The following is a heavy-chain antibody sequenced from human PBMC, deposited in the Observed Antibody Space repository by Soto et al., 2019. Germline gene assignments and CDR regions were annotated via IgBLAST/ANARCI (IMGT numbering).Heavy chain of an antibody. J-gene: IGHJ6*02. CDR2: ISGSGGST. Sequence: VGSLRLSCAASGFTFSSYAMSWVRQAPGKGLEWVSAISGSGGSTYYADSVKGRFTISRDNSKNTLYLQMNSLRAEDTAVYYCATTLNRIFSGSGWGQGTTVTVSS. CDR3: ATTLNRIFSGSG. D-gene: IGHD3-10*01. V-gene: IGHV3-23*01. CDR1: GFTFSSYA.